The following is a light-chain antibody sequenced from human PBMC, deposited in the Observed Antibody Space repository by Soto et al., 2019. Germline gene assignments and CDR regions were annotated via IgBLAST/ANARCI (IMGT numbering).Light chain of an antibody. Sequence: SYELTQPPSVSVAPGKTATMSCGGNNIGSRSVPWYQQKPGQAPVLVIYYDIDRPSGIPERFSGSNSGNTATLTISRVEAGDEADYSCQVWDHNSDHYVFGTGTKLTVL. CDR3: QVWDHNSDHYV. CDR1: NIGSRS. J-gene: IGLJ1*01. CDR2: YDI. V-gene: IGLV3-21*04.